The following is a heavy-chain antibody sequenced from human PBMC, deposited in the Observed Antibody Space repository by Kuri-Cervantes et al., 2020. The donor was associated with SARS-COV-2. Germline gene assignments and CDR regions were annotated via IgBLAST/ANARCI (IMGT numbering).Heavy chain of an antibody. J-gene: IGHJ6*02. CDR1: GGSNSSGDYY. V-gene: IGHV4-30-4*01. CDR2: IYYSGST. D-gene: IGHD2-2*01. CDR3: ARGWGGYCSSTSCYYYYYGMDV. Sequence: SETLSLTCTVSGGSNSSGDYYWSWIRQPPGRGLEWIGYIYYSGSTYYNPSLKSRVTISVDTSKNQFSRKLSSVTATDTAVYYCARGWGGYCSSTSCYYYYYGMDVWGQGTMVTVSS.